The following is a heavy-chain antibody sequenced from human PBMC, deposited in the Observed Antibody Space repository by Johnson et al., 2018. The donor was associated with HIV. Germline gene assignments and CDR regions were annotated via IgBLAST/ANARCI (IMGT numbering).Heavy chain of an antibody. J-gene: IGHJ3*02. CDR2: ISYDGSNK. CDR3: ARERPGYGGHDAFDI. CDR1: GFTFDDYG. D-gene: IGHD4-23*01. Sequence: QVQLVESGGGVVQPGRSLRLSCAASGFTFDDYGMSWVRQAPGKGLEWVAVISYDGSNKYYADSVKGRFTISRDNSKNTLYLQMNSLRAEDTAVYYCARERPGYGGHDAFDIWGKGTMVTVSS. V-gene: IGHV3-30*03.